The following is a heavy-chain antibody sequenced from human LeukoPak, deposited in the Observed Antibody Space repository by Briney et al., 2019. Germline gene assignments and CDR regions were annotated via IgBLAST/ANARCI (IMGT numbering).Heavy chain of an antibody. CDR3: ARDGKPVYGSGRKFDY. J-gene: IGHJ4*02. D-gene: IGHD3-10*01. V-gene: IGHV3-21*01. CDR2: ISSSSSYI. CDR1: GFTFSSYS. Sequence: PGGSLRLSCAASGFTFSSYSMNWVRQAPGKGLEWVSSISSSSSYIYYADSVKGRFTISRDNAKNSLYLQMNSLRAEDTAVYYCARDGKPVYGSGRKFDYWGQGTLVTVSS.